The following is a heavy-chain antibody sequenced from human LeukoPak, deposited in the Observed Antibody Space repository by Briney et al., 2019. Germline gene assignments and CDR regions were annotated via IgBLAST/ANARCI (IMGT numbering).Heavy chain of an antibody. CDR3: ATIGGDYVSFDN. Sequence: GGSLRLSCAASEFTVSSYYMSWLGPAPPKGLEWVSVIYSGGSTYYADSVKGRFTISRHNSKNTLYLQLNRLRGEDTAVYYCATIGGDYVSFDNWGQGTLVTVTS. CDR2: IYSGGST. V-gene: IGHV3-53*04. J-gene: IGHJ4*02. D-gene: IGHD4-17*01. CDR1: EFTVSSYY.